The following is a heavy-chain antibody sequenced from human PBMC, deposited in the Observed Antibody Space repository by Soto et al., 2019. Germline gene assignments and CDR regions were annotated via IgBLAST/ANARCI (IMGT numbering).Heavy chain of an antibody. J-gene: IGHJ5*02. D-gene: IGHD4-17*01. Sequence: PGGSLRLSCAASGFTFRSYAMSWARQAPGKGLEWVSSLLRSGSSTYYADSVKGRFTISSDISANSLYLQMDSLGAEDTAVYYCAKDAVSGDGVWLLDSWGQGTVVTVSS. CDR2: LLRSGSST. V-gene: IGHV3-23*01. CDR3: AKDAVSGDGVWLLDS. CDR1: GFTFRSYA.